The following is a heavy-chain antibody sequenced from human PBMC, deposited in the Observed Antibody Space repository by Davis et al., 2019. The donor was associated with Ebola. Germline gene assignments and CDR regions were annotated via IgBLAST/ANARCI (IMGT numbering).Heavy chain of an antibody. J-gene: IGHJ4*02. Sequence: AASVKVSCKASGYTFTSYAMHWVRQAPGQRLEWMGWINAGNGNTKYSQKFQGRVTITRDTSASTAYMELSSLRSEDTAVYYCARPPTIFGVGLDYWGQGTLVTVSS. CDR3: ARPPTIFGVGLDY. CDR1: GYTFTSYA. CDR2: INAGNGNT. D-gene: IGHD3-3*01. V-gene: IGHV1-3*01.